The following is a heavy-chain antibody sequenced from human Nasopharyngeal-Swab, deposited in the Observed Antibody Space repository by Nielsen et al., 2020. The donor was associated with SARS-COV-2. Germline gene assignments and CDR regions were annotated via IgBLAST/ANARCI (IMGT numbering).Heavy chain of an antibody. V-gene: IGHV3-20*01. J-gene: IGHJ5*01. CDR1: GFTFDDYA. CDR2: INWIGGSA. CDR3: ARQTIYSFGWFDS. D-gene: IGHD3-3*01. Sequence: GESLKISCAASGFTFDDYAMSWVRQVPGKGLEWVANINWIGGSADYSDAVKGQFTISRDNTKNSLYLQMNSLRAEDTAIYHCARQTIYSFGWFDSWGQGNLVTVSS.